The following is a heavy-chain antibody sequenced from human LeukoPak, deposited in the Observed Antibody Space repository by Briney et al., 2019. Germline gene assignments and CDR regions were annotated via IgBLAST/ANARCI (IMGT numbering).Heavy chain of an antibody. Sequence: SVKVSCKASRGTFSSYAISWVRQAPGQGLEWMGRIIPILGIANYAQKFQGRVTITADKSTSTAYMELSSLRSEDTAVYYCARVFGRESNAFDIWGQGTMVTVSS. J-gene: IGHJ3*02. V-gene: IGHV1-69*04. CDR3: ARVFGRESNAFDI. CDR2: IIPILGIA. CDR1: RGTFSSYA. D-gene: IGHD3-10*01.